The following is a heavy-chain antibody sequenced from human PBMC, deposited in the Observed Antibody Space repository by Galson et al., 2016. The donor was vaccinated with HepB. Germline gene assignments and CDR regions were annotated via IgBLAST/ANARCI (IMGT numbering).Heavy chain of an antibody. D-gene: IGHD3-3*01. V-gene: IGHV4-31*03. J-gene: IGHJ4*02. CDR2: IHYTGGT. CDR3: ARNYDFWSGYYVLDY. Sequence: TLSLTCTVSGGSISSGVYSWSWVRQHPGKGLEWIGYIHYTGGTYYNPSLKSRVTISVDTSNNQFSLKLSSVTAADTAVYYCARNYDFWSGYYVLDYWGQGTLVTVSS. CDR1: GGSISSGVYS.